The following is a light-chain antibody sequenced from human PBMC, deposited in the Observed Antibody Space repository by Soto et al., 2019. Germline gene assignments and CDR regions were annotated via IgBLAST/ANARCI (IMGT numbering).Light chain of an antibody. CDR3: MTDIYTGFT. CDR1: QSLLHSNGYNY. V-gene: IGKV2-28*01. Sequence: DIVMTQSPLSLPVTPGEPASISCRSSQSLLHSNGYNYLDWYLQKPGQSPQLLIYLGSNRASGVPDRFSGSGSGTDFTLKISRVEAEDVGIYSCMTDIYTGFTFGPGTKADIK. CDR2: LGS. J-gene: IGKJ3*01.